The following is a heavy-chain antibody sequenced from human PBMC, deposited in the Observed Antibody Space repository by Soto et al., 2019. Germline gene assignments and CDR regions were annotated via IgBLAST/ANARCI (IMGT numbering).Heavy chain of an antibody. CDR3: AREGGYCSGGTCAFDY. J-gene: IGHJ4*02. CDR2: INPNTGGT. D-gene: IGHD2-15*01. CDR1: GYIFTGYH. V-gene: IGHV1-2*02. Sequence: QVQLVQSGAEVKKPGASMKVSCKASGYIFTGYHIHWVRQAPGQGLEWMGWINPNTGGTNFAQKFQGRVTMTRDTSISTAYMELSRLRSDDTAVYYCAREGGYCSGGTCAFDYWGQGTLVTVSS.